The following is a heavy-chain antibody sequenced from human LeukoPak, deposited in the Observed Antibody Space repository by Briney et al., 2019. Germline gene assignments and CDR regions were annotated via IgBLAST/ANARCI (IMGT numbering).Heavy chain of an antibody. Sequence: GGSLRLSCAASGFTFSSYAMHWVRQAPGKGLEWVAVISYDGSNKYYADSVKGRFTISRDNSKNTLYLQMNSLRAEDTAVYYCARDKTGIGTFDYWGQGTLVTVSS. CDR2: ISYDGSNK. V-gene: IGHV3-30*04. D-gene: IGHD1-1*01. CDR1: GFTFSSYA. J-gene: IGHJ4*02. CDR3: ARDKTGIGTFDY.